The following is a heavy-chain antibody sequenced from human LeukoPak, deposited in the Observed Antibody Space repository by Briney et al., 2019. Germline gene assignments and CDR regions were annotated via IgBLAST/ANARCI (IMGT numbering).Heavy chain of an antibody. J-gene: IGHJ6*02. CDR3: AKWSSSSWYRYGMDV. CDR1: GFTFSSYA. V-gene: IGHV3-23*01. CDR2: ISGSGGST. Sequence: PGGSLRLSCAASGFTFSSYAMSWVRQAPGKGLEWVSAISGSGGSTYYADSVKGRFTISRDNSKNTLYLQMNSLRAEDTAVYYCAKWSSSSWYRYGMDVWGQGTTVTVSS. D-gene: IGHD6-13*01.